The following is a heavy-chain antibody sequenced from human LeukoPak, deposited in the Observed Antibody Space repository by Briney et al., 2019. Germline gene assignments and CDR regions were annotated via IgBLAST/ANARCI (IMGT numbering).Heavy chain of an antibody. CDR2: IVVGSGNT. J-gene: IGHJ4*02. CDR1: GFTFTSSA. Sequence: SVKVSCTASGFTFTSSAVQWVRQARGQRLEWIGWIVVGSGNTNYAQKFQERVTITRDMSTSTAYMELSSLRSEDTAVYYCAASIAARKFDYWGQGTLVTVSS. D-gene: IGHD6-6*01. V-gene: IGHV1-58*01. CDR3: AASIAARKFDY.